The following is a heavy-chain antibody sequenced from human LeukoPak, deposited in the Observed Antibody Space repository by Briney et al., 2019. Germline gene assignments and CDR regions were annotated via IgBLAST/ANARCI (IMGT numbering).Heavy chain of an antibody. CDR2: LYSGGNT. V-gene: IGHV3-66*04. CDR3: ARPSIIETGWSGWRYDY. D-gene: IGHD6-19*01. CDR1: ELSVSDNY. J-gene: IGHJ4*02. Sequence: GGSLRLSCAASELSVSDNYMSWVRQAPGKGLEWVSILYSGGNTYYTDSVKGRFTISRDTSKNTLYLQMNSLRADDTAVYYCARPSIIETGWSGWRYDYWGQGTLVTVSS.